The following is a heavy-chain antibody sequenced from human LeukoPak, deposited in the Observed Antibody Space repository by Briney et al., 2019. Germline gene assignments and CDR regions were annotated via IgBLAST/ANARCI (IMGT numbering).Heavy chain of an antibody. D-gene: IGHD4-17*01. CDR2: IYYSGST. Sequence: PSETLSLTCTVSGGSISSSSYYWGWIRQPPGKGLEWIGYIYYSGSTYYNPSLKSRVTISVDTSKNQFSLKLSSVTAADTAVYYCARDYGDAQGGWFDPWGQGTLVTVSS. V-gene: IGHV4-30-4*08. CDR1: GGSISSSSYY. CDR3: ARDYGDAQGGWFDP. J-gene: IGHJ5*02.